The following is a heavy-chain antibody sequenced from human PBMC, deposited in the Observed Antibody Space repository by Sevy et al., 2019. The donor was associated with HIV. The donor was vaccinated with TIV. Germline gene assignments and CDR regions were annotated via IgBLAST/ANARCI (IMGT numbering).Heavy chain of an antibody. CDR2: ISAYNGNK. D-gene: IGHD2-2*01. Sequence: ASVKVSCKASGYTFTSYGISWVRQAPGQGLEWMGWISAYNGNKNYAQKLQGRVTMTTDTSTSTAYMELGSLRSDDTAVYYCARPSYRYCSSTSCSGGGYYFDYWGQGTLVTVSS. J-gene: IGHJ4*02. CDR1: GYTFTSYG. V-gene: IGHV1-18*01. CDR3: ARPSYRYCSSTSCSGGGYYFDY.